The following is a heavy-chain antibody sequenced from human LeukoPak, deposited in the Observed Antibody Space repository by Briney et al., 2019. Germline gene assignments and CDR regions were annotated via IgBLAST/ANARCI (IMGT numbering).Heavy chain of an antibody. J-gene: IGHJ5*02. CDR1: GYSFTSYW. V-gene: IGHV5-51*01. D-gene: IGHD4-11*01. Sequence: GESLKISCKGSGYSFTSYWIGWVRQMPGKGLEWMGIIYPGDSDTRYSPSFQGQVTISADKSISTAYLQWSSLKASDPAMYYCARRGDSNNNWFDPWGQGTLVTVSS. CDR3: ARRGDSNNNWFDP. CDR2: IYPGDSDT.